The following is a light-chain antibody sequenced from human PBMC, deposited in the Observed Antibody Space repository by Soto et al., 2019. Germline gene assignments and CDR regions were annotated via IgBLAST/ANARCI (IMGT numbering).Light chain of an antibody. J-gene: IGLJ3*02. CDR2: EVR. Sequence: QSVLTQPASVPGSPGQPSTIPCTETNRTVGSYNLVSWYQQRPGEAPKLIISEVRNRPSGISYRFTGSKSGNTASLTISGLQAEDEADYYCSSYTTTSTLVFGGGTKLTVL. CDR3: SSYTTTSTLV. V-gene: IGLV2-14*01. CDR1: NRTVGSYNL.